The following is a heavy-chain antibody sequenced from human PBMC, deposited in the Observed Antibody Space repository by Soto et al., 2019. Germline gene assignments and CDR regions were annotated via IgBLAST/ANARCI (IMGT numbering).Heavy chain of an antibody. CDR2: IHYSGST. V-gene: IGHV4-59*01. Sequence: SETLSLTCTLSGGSITSYYWSWIRQPPGKGLEWIGDIHYSGSTNYNPSLKSRVTISTDTSKNQFSLNLSSVTAADTAVYYCARDPISARPFFDYWGQGTLVTVSS. CDR3: ARDPISARPFFDY. CDR1: GGSITSYY. D-gene: IGHD6-6*01. J-gene: IGHJ4*02.